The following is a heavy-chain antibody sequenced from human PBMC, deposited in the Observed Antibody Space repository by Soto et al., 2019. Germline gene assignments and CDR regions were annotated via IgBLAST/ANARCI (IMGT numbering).Heavy chain of an antibody. J-gene: IGHJ2*01. CDR2: IIPILGIA. D-gene: IGHD3-9*01. CDR3: AREGLHFFDWFLSLWYFDL. CDR1: GGTFSSYT. Sequence: QVQLVQSGAEVKKPGSSVKVSCKASGGTFSSYTISWVRQAPGQGLEWLGRIIPILGIAKYAQKFQGRVTFTSETSTSTGYMGLSSGRSEVTAVYYCAREGLHFFDWFLSLWYFDLWGRGTLVTVSS. V-gene: IGHV1-69*08.